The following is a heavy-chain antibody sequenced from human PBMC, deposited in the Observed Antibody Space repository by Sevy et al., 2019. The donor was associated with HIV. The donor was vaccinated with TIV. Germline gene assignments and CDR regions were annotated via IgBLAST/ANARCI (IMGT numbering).Heavy chain of an antibody. J-gene: IGHJ5*02. CDR3: TTVVRNCSSTSSYYWFDP. CDR2: IKSKTDGGTT. V-gene: IGHV3-15*01. D-gene: IGHD2-2*01. Sequence: GGSLRLSCAASGFTFSNAWMSWVRQAPGKGLEWVGRIKSKTDGGTTDYAAPVKGRFTISMDDSKNTLYLQMNSLKTEDTAVYYCTTVVRNCSSTSSYYWFDPWGQGTLVTVSS. CDR1: GFTFSNAW.